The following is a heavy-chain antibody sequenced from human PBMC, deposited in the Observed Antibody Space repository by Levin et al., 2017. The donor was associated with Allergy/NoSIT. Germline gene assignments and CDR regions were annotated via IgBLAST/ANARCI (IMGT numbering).Heavy chain of an antibody. D-gene: IGHD3-22*01. CDR3: TSPMGDSSRQYYYGMDG. CDR1: GFTFGDYA. J-gene: IGHJ6*02. V-gene: IGHV3-49*04. Sequence: GESLKISCTASGFTFGDYAMSWVRPAPGEGLGWVGFIRSKAYGGTTEYAASVKGRFTITREDSKSIAYLQMNSLKTEDTAVYYCTSPMGDSSRQYYYGMDGWGQGTTVTVSS. CDR2: IRSKAYGGTT.